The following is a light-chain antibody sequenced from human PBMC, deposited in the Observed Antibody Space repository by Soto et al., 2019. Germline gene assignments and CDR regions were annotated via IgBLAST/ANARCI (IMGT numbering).Light chain of an antibody. CDR3: QQYYDWPFT. Sequence: EIVMTQSPATLSVSPGERATLSCGASQSVRNNVAWYQQKAGQAPRLLIYGAATRATGIPARFSGSGSGTELTLTISSLQSEDFAVYYCQQYYDWPFTFGPGTKVDIK. V-gene: IGKV3-15*01. CDR1: QSVRNN. J-gene: IGKJ3*01. CDR2: GAA.